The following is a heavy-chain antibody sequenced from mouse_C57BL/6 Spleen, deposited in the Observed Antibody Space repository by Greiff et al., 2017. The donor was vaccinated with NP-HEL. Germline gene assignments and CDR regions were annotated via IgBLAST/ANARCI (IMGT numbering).Heavy chain of an antibody. V-gene: IGHV1-26*01. CDR2: INPNNGGT. CDR1: GYTFTDYY. J-gene: IGHJ2*01. CDR3: AEAVYYAHYFDY. Sequence: EVKLQQSGPELVKPGASVKISCKASGYTFTDYYMNWVKQSHGKSLEWIGDINPNNGGTSYNQKFKGKATLTVDKSSSTAYMELRSLTSEDSAVYYCAEAVYYAHYFDYWGQGTTLTVSS. D-gene: IGHD2-1*01.